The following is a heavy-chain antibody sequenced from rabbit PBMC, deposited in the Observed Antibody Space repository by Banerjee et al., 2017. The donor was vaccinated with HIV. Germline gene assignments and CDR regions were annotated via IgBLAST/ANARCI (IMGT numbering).Heavy chain of an antibody. CDR2: IDAGTSGST. J-gene: IGHJ4*01. CDR1: GFSFSSGYY. V-gene: IGHV1S45*01. D-gene: IGHD4-1*01. CDR3: ARDLAGVIGWNFNF. Sequence: QEQLKESGGGLVQPEGSLTLTCTASGFSFSSGYYMCWVRQAPGKGLEWIACIDAGTSGSTWYASWAKGRFTISKTSSTTVTLQMTSLTAADTATYFCARDLAGVIGWNFNFWGPGTLVTVS.